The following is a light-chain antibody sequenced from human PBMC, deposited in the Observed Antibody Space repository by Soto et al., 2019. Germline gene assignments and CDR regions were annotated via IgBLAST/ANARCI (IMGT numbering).Light chain of an antibody. CDR1: QSISSY. J-gene: IGKJ1*01. CDR2: DAS. CDR3: QQSYNTPWT. V-gene: IGKV1-39*01. Sequence: IQLTQSPSSLSASVGDRVTITCRASQSISSYLNWYQQKPGKAPKLLIYDASSLESGVPSRFRGSGSGTDFTLTISSLQPEDFATYYCQQSYNTPWTFGQGTKVDIK.